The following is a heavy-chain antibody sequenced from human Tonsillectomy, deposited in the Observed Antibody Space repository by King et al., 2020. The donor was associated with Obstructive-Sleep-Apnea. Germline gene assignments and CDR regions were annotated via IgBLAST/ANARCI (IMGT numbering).Heavy chain of an antibody. CDR1: GYSFTSYW. CDR3: ARRLSGASSGWYPVPFDY. D-gene: IGHD6-19*01. J-gene: IGHJ4*02. V-gene: IGHV5-10-1*03. Sequence: QLVQSGAEVKKPGESLRISCKGSGYSFTSYWINWVRQMPGKGLEWRGRFDPSDSYSDSSPSFQGHVTSSVDKSISAADLQWSSLKAPDTAMYYCARRLSGASSGWYPVPFDYWGQGTLVTVSS. CDR2: FDPSDSYS.